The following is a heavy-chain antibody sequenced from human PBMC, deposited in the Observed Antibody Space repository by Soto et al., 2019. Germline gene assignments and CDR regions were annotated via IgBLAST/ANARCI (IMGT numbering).Heavy chain of an antibody. CDR2: IYYSGST. CDR3: ARDESLGYCSSTSCPSNAFDI. Sequence: SETLPLTCPVSGGSISTSGSYWRWIREHPGKGLEWIGCIYYSGSTYWNQSLKSRVTISVDTSKNQFSLKLSSVTAADTAVYYCARDESLGYCSSTSCPSNAFDIWGQGTMVA. J-gene: IGHJ3*02. D-gene: IGHD2-2*01. CDR1: GGSISTSGSY. V-gene: IGHV4-31*03.